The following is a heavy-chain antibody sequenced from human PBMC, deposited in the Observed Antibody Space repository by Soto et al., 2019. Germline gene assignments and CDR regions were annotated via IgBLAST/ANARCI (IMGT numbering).Heavy chain of an antibody. Sequence: QVQLQESGPGLVKPSQTLSLTCLVSGASVSGDGSYCSWIRQHPGKGLEFIGYIHNSGSTYSNPSLENRVAMSIHTSKHQFSLRLSSVTAADSAVYFCARDLGSEQWFFDNWGQGILVTVSS. CDR3: ARDLGSEQWFFDN. CDR2: IHNSGST. J-gene: IGHJ4*02. V-gene: IGHV4-31*03. D-gene: IGHD6-19*01. CDR1: GASVSGDGSY.